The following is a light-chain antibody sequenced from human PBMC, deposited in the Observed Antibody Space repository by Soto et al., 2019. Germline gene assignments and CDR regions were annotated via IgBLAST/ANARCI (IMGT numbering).Light chain of an antibody. V-gene: IGKV1D-16*01. CDR1: QRISSR. J-gene: IGKJ4*01. CDR3: QQYDSYRPP. Sequence: DLQMTQSPSSLSAAVGDRVTITCRASQRISSRLAWYQQKPEKAPKALIYGASSLQSWVPSRFRGSGSGTDFSLTITGLQPGDFATYYCQQYDSYRPPFGGGTKV. CDR2: GAS.